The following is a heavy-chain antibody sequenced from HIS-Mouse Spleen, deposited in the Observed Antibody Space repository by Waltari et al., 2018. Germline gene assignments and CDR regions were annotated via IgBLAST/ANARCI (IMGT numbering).Heavy chain of an antibody. D-gene: IGHD6-13*01. Sequence: QLQLQESGPGLVKPSETLSLTCTVSGGSISSSSYYWGWIRQPPGKGLEWIGSIYYSGSTYYNPSLKSRVTISVDTSKNQFSLKLSSVTAEDTAVYYCARKANSLFDYWGQGTLVTVSS. CDR2: IYYSGST. V-gene: IGHV4-39*07. J-gene: IGHJ4*02. CDR3: ARKANSLFDY. CDR1: GGSISSSSYY.